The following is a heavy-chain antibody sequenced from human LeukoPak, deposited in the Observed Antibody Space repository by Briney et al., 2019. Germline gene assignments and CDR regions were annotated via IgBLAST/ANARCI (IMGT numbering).Heavy chain of an antibody. V-gene: IGHV3-23*01. CDR2: ISGSGDST. D-gene: IGHD6-13*01. Sequence: GGSLRLSCAASGFTFSSYAMSWVRLAPGKGLEWVSAISGSGDSTYCGDSVKGRFTISRDISKNTLYLQMNSLRAEDTAVYYCAKTRPLDSSSWSHGDYWGQGTLVTVSS. J-gene: IGHJ4*02. CDR1: GFTFSSYA. CDR3: AKTRPLDSSSWSHGDY.